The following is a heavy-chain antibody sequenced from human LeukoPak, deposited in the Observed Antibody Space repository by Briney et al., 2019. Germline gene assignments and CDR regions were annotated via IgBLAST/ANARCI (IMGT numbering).Heavy chain of an antibody. D-gene: IGHD6-6*01. CDR3: ARERKQLLFDY. CDR1: GGSISSYY. CDR2: IYYSGIT. J-gene: IGHJ4*02. V-gene: IGHV4-4*07. Sequence: SETLSLTCTVSGGSISSYYWSWIRQPAGKGLEWIGRIYYSGITNYNPSLKSRVTISVDTSKNQFSLKLSSVTAADTAVYYCARERKQLLFDYWGQGTLVTVSS.